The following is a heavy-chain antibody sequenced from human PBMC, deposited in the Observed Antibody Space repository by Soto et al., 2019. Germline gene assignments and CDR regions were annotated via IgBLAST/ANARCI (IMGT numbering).Heavy chain of an antibody. D-gene: IGHD3-10*01. CDR3: AREGNLRFGELSSYYYGMDV. V-gene: IGHV1-18*04. J-gene: IGHJ6*02. CDR1: GYTFTSYG. Sequence: GASVKVSCKASGYTFTSYGISWVRQAPGQGLEWMGWISAYNGNTNYAQKLQGRVTMTTDTSTSTAYMELRSLRSDDTAVYYCAREGNLRFGELSSYYYGMDVWGQGTTVTVSS. CDR2: ISAYNGNT.